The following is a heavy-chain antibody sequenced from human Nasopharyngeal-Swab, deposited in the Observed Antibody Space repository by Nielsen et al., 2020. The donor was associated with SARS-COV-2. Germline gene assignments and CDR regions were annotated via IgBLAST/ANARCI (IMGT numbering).Heavy chain of an antibody. V-gene: IGHV3-21*01. CDR2: IRSSSSYI. CDR1: GFTFSTYS. CDR3: AKSSSGWYQRYSYGMDV. J-gene: IGHJ6*02. Sequence: GGSLRLSCAASGFTFSTYSMNCVRQAPGKRLEWVSSIRSSSSYIYYADSVKGRFTISRDNAKNSLYLQMNSLRAEDTAVYYCAKSSSGWYQRYSYGMDVWGQGTTVTVSS. D-gene: IGHD6-19*01.